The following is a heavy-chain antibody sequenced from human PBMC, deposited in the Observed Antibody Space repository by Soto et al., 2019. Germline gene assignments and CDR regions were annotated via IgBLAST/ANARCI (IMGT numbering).Heavy chain of an antibody. Sequence: GESLKISCKGSGYTFTNYWIGWVRQMPGKGPEWMGIIYPGDSDTKYNPSFQGQVTISAGKSITTTYLQWSSLKASDTAIYYCAASIFYYGMDVWGQGTTVTVSS. CDR3: AASIFYYGMDV. CDR1: GYTFTNYW. J-gene: IGHJ6*02. CDR2: IYPGDSDT. V-gene: IGHV5-51*01.